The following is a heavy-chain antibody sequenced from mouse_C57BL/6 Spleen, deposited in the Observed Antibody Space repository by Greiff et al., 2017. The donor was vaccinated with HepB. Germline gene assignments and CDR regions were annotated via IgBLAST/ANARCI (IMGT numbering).Heavy chain of an antibody. CDR3: ARSDDYDPFAY. V-gene: IGHV5-17*01. CDR2: ISSGSSTI. D-gene: IGHD2-4*01. CDR1: GFTFSDYG. Sequence: EVKLVESGGGLVKPGGSLKLSCAASGFTFSDYGMHWVRQAPEKGLEWVAYISSGSSTIYYADTVKGRFTISRDNAENTLFLQMTSLRSEDTAMYYCARSDDYDPFAYWGQGTLVTVSA. J-gene: IGHJ3*01.